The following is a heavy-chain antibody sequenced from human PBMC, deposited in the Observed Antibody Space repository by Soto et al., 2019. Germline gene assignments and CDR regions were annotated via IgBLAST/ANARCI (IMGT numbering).Heavy chain of an antibody. CDR3: ARDLVDTAMVDDDYYYYGMDV. V-gene: IGHV3-74*01. D-gene: IGHD5-18*01. J-gene: IGHJ6*02. CDR1: GFTFSSYW. Sequence: GGSLRLSCAASGFTFSSYWMHWVRQAPGKGLVWVSRINSDGSSTSYADSVKGRFTISRDNAKNTLYLQMNSLRAEDTAVYYCARDLVDTAMVDDDYYYYGMDVWGQGTTVTSP. CDR2: INSDGSST.